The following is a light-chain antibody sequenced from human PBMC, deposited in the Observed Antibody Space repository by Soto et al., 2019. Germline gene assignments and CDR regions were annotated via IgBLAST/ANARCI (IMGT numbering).Light chain of an antibody. Sequence: DIVMTQSPDSLAVSLGERATINCKSSQSVLYSSNNKNYLAWYQQTPGQPPQLLIYWASTRESGVPDRCGGSGSGKDFTLTISSRQAEDVAFYYWQQYYSNPGTFSGGNKVEIK. V-gene: IGKV4-1*01. CDR1: QSVLYSSNNKNY. CDR2: WAS. CDR3: QQYYSNPGT. J-gene: IGKJ4*01.